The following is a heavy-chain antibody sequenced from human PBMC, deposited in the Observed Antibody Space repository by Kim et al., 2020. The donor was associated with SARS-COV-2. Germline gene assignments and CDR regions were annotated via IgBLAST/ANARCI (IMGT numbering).Heavy chain of an antibody. V-gene: IGHV4-30-2*05. D-gene: IGHD1-26*01. CDR3: ARDRSSDTSYGRDV. Sequence: TPSLKSRVTISVDTSKNQCSLELSAVTAANTAVYYCARDRSSDTSYGRDVWGQGTTVTVSS. J-gene: IGHJ6*02.